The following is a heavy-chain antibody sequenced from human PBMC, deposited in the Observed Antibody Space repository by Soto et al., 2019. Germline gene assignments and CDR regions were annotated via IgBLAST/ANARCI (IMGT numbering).Heavy chain of an antibody. CDR1: GGTFSSYA. D-gene: IGHD5-12*01. V-gene: IGHV1-69*13. Sequence: GASVKVSCKASGGTFSSYAISWVRQAPGQGLEWMGGIIPIFGTANYAQKFQGRVTITADESTSTAYKELSSLRSEDTAVYYCARDTIDRGYSGYDSSYRYYYYYGMDVWGQGTTVTVSS. J-gene: IGHJ6*02. CDR3: ARDTIDRGYSGYDSSYRYYYYYGMDV. CDR2: IIPIFGTA.